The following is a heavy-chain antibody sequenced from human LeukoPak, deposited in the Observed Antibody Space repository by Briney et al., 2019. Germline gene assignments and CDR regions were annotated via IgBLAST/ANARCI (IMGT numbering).Heavy chain of an antibody. Sequence: SETLSLTCTVSGGSISGYYWSWIRQPPGKGLEWIGEINHSGSTNYNPSLKSRVTISVDTSKNQFSLKLSSVTAADTAVYYCARRRLRITMIVGWGQGTLVTVSS. CDR3: ARRRLRITMIVG. CDR2: INHSGST. V-gene: IGHV4-34*01. D-gene: IGHD3-22*01. CDR1: GGSISGYY. J-gene: IGHJ4*02.